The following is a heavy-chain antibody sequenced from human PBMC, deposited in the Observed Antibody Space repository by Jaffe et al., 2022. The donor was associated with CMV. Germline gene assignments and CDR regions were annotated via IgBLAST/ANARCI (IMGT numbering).Heavy chain of an antibody. J-gene: IGHJ6*02. CDR3: AKDRADIVLMESGGMDV. CDR1: GFTFSSYA. Sequence: EVQLLESGGGLVQPGGSLRLSCAASGFTFSSYAMSWVRQAPGKGLEWVSAISGSGGSTYYADSVKGRFTISRDNSKNTLYLQMNSLRAEDTAVYYCAKDRADIVLMESGGMDVWGQGTTVTVSS. V-gene: IGHV3-23*01. CDR2: ISGSGGST. D-gene: IGHD2-8*01.